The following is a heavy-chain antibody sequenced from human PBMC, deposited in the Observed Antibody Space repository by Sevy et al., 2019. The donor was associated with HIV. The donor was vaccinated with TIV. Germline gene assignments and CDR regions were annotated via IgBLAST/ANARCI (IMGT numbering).Heavy chain of an antibody. CDR1: GYTFTGYY. J-gene: IGHJ6*02. Sequence: ASVKVSCKASGYTFTGYYMHWVRQAPGQGLEWMGRINPNSGGTNYAQKFQGRVTMTRDTSINTAYMELSRLRSDDTAVYYCAIASKYYDILGGVDVWGQGTTVTVSS. D-gene: IGHD3-9*01. CDR2: INPNSGGT. V-gene: IGHV1-2*06. CDR3: AIASKYYDILGGVDV.